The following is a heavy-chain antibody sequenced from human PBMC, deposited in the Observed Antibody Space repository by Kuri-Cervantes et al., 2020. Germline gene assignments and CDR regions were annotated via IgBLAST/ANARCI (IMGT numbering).Heavy chain of an antibody. CDR1: GYTFTSYG. Sequence: ASVKVSCKASGYTFTSYGISWVRQAPGQGLEWMGWMNPNSGNTGYAQKLQGRVTMTRNTSISTAYMELSSLRSEDTAVYYCARGGGTSSWYNGYYYYGMDVWGQGTTVTVSS. D-gene: IGHD6-13*01. V-gene: IGHV1-8*02. J-gene: IGHJ6*02. CDR3: ARGGGTSSWYNGYYYYGMDV. CDR2: MNPNSGNT.